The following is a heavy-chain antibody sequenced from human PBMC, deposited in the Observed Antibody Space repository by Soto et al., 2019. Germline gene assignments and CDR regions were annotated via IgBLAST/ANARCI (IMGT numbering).Heavy chain of an antibody. CDR2: ISSSGSTI. V-gene: IGHV3-11*01. J-gene: IGHJ6*04. Sequence: QVQLVESGGGLVKPGGSLRLSCAASGFTFSDYYMSWIRQAPGKRLEWVSYISSSGSTIYYADSVKGRLTISRHNAKNSLYLQMNSVRAEDPAVYYCAGELRYPPIVDVWGKGTTVTFSS. CDR3: AGELRYPPIVDV. CDR1: GFTFSDYY. D-gene: IGHD3-9*01.